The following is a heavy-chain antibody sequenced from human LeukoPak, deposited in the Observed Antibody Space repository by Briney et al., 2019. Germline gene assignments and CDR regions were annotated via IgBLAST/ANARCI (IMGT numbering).Heavy chain of an antibody. CDR3: ARQSRGIAVAGLDY. V-gene: IGHV4-61*05. D-gene: IGHD6-19*01. CDR2: IYYNGST. Sequence: SETLSLTCTVSGDSVITNAYYWGWIRQPPGKGLEWIGYIYYNGSTNYNPSLKSRVTISVDASKNQFSLKLTSVTAADTAVYYCARQSRGIAVAGLDYWGQGTLVTVSS. CDR1: GDSVITNAYY. J-gene: IGHJ4*02.